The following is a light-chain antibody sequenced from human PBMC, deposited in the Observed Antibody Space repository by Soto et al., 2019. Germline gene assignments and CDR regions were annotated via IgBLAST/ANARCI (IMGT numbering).Light chain of an antibody. CDR1: QSVRSNF. CDR2: GAS. J-gene: IGKJ1*01. V-gene: IGKV3-20*01. CDR3: QQYGNTPWT. Sequence: EIVLAQSPGTLSLSPGGRATLSCRASQSVRSNFLAWYQQKPGQAPRLLIYGASTRATGIPDRFSGSGSGTDFTLTISRLEPEDFAVFYCQQYGNTPWTFGQGTKVDIK.